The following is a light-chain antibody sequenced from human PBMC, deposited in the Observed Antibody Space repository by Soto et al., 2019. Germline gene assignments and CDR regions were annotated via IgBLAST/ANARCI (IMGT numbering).Light chain of an antibody. CDR2: GAS. V-gene: IGKV3-15*01. CDR1: QSISDT. J-gene: IGKJ3*01. Sequence: EIVMTQSPATLSVSPGGRATLSCRASQSISDTLAWYQQKPGQAPRLLIHGASTRATGFPGRFSGSGSGTDFTLTISSLQSEDFAVYYCQQRSSWPATFGPGTKVDN. CDR3: QQRSSWPAT.